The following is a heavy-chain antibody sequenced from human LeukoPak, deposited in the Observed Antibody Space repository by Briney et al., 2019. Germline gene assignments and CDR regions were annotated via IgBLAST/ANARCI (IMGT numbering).Heavy chain of an antibody. D-gene: IGHD6-6*01. Sequence: GGCLRLSCAASGFRFSNYEMNWVRQAPGKGLEWVSYISSSGSINYSADAVRGRFTISRDNAKNSLYLQMNSLRAEDTPTYYCAAQYSSSSVVDYWGQGTLVTVSS. CDR2: ISSSGSIN. CDR1: GFRFSNYE. V-gene: IGHV3-48*03. J-gene: IGHJ4*02. CDR3: AAQYSSSSVVDY.